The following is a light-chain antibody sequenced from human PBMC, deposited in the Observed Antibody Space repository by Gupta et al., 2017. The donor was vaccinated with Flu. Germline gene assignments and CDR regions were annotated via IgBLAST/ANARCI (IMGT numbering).Light chain of an antibody. CDR1: QSVSSN. V-gene: IGKV3-15*01. Sequence: EIVMTQSPATLSVSPGERATLSCRASQSVSSNLAWYQQKPGQAPRLLIYGASTRATGIPARFSGSGYGKEFTLTISSRQSEDFAVYYCQQDKNWPLWTFDQGTKVEIK. CDR3: QQDKNWPLWT. J-gene: IGKJ1*01. CDR2: GAS.